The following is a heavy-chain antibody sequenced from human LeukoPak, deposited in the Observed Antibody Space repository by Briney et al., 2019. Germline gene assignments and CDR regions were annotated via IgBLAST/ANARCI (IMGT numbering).Heavy chain of an antibody. Sequence: RASVEVSCKASGYTFTSYAIHWVRQAPGQRLEWMGWISAGNGNTKYSQNFQGRVTFISNTSATTAFMELSSLRSEDAAVYYCARDSGSGNNDYWGQGTLVTVSS. CDR1: GYTFTSYA. J-gene: IGHJ4*02. V-gene: IGHV1-3*01. CDR3: ARDSGSGNNDY. D-gene: IGHD1-26*01. CDR2: ISAGNGNT.